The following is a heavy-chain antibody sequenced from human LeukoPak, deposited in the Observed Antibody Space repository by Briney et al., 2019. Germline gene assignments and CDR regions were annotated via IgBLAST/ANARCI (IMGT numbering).Heavy chain of an antibody. CDR1: GFTFSSYE. Sequence: GGSLRLSCAASGFTFSSYEMNWVRQAPGKGLEWVSYISSSGSTIYYADSVKGQFTISRDNAKNSLYLQMNSLRAEDTAVYYCARPDSSGYYSRGYFDYWGQGTLVTVSS. CDR2: ISSSGSTI. D-gene: IGHD3-22*01. J-gene: IGHJ4*02. V-gene: IGHV3-48*03. CDR3: ARPDSSGYYSRGYFDY.